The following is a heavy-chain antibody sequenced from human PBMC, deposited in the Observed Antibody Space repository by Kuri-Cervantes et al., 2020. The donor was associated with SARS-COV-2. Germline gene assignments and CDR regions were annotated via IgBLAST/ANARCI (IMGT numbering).Heavy chain of an antibody. D-gene: IGHD4-11*01. Sequence: SGPTLGKPTQTLTLTCTFSGFSPSTSGVGVGWIRQPPGKALEWLALIYWDDDKRYGPSLKTRLTISKDTSKNQVVLTMTSVDPVDTATYYCARIQGTTVIADYWGQGTLVTVSS. J-gene: IGHJ4*02. CDR3: ARIQGTTVIADY. V-gene: IGHV2-5*05. CDR2: IYWDDDK. CDR1: GFSPSTSGVG.